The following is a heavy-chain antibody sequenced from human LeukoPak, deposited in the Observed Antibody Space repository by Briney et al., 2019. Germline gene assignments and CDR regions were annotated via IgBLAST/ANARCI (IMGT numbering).Heavy chain of an antibody. J-gene: IGHJ4*02. D-gene: IGHD6-6*01. CDR3: ASESIAARPGDY. CDR1: GGTFSSYA. Sequence: SVKVSCKASGGTFSSYAISWVRQAPGQGLEWMGGIIPIFGTANYAQKFQGRVTITADESTSTAYMELSSLRSEDTAVYYCASESIAARPGDYWGQGTLVTVSS. V-gene: IGHV1-69*13. CDR2: IIPIFGTA.